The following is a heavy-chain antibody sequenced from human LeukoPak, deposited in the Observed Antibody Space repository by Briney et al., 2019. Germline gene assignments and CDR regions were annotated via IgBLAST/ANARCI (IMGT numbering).Heavy chain of an antibody. CDR2: ISSSGSTI. D-gene: IGHD2-2*01. J-gene: IGHJ6*02. CDR3: ARAGIVVVPAALDYGMDV. Sequence: GGSLRLSCAASGFTSSDYYMSWIRQAPGKGLEWVSYISSSGSTIYYADSVKGRFTISRDNAKNSLYLQMNSLRAEDTAVYYCARAGIVVVPAALDYGMDVWGQGTTVTVSS. V-gene: IGHV3-11*01. CDR1: GFTSSDYY.